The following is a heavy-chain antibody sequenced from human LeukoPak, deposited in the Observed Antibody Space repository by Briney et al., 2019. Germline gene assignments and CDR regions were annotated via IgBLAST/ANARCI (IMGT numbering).Heavy chain of an antibody. V-gene: IGHV3-53*01. CDR2: TYSNGRT. CDR3: ARDLYPGY. Sequence: QSGGSLRLSCAASGFTVSSNYMSWVRQAPGKGLEWVSVTYSNGRTYYADSVKGRFTISRDNAKNSLYLQMNSLRAEDTAVYYCARDLYPGYWGQGTLVTVSS. D-gene: IGHD3-16*01. CDR1: GFTVSSNY. J-gene: IGHJ4*02.